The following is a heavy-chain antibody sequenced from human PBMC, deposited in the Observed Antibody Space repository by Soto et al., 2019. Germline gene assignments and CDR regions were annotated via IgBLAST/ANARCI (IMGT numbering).Heavy chain of an antibody. V-gene: IGHV1-46*01. CDR2: INPSGGST. CDR1: GYTFTSYY. Sequence: ASVKVSCKASGYTFTSYYMHWVRQAPGQGLEWMGIINPSGGSTGYAQKFQGRVTMTRDTSTSTVYMELSSLRSEDTAVYYCARGYCSGGSCYHFDYWGQGTLVTVSS. CDR3: ARGYCSGGSCYHFDY. J-gene: IGHJ4*02. D-gene: IGHD2-15*01.